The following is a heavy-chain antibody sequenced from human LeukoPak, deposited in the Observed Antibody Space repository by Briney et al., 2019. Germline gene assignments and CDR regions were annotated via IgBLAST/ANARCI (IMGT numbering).Heavy chain of an antibody. CDR3: ASPYCSSTSCYIWYGMDV. D-gene: IGHD2-2*02. Sequence: ASVKVSCKASGYTFTSYYMHWVRQAPGQGLEWMGIINPSGGSTSYAQKFQGRVTMTRDTSTSTVYMELSSLRSEDTAVYYCASPYCSSTSCYIWYGMDVWGQGTTVTVSS. CDR2: INPSGGST. J-gene: IGHJ6*02. CDR1: GYTFTSYY. V-gene: IGHV1-46*01.